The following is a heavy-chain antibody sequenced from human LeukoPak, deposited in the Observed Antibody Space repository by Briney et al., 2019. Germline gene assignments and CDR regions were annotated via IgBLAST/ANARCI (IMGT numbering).Heavy chain of an antibody. J-gene: IGHJ5*02. CDR3: AKGGANNWFDP. Sequence: GGSLRLSCAASGFTFGSYGMPWVRQAPGKGLEWVAVISYDGSNKYYADSVKGRFTISRDNSKNTLYLQMNSLRAEDTAVYYCAKGGANNWFDPWGQGTLVTVSS. V-gene: IGHV3-30*18. CDR2: ISYDGSNK. CDR1: GFTFGSYG. D-gene: IGHD1-26*01.